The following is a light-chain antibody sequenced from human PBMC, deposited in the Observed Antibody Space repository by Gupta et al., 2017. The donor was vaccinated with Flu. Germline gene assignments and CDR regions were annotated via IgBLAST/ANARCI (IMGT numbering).Light chain of an antibody. J-gene: IGKJ2*03. CDR3: QKRSNWPPNS. Sequence: IVLTQSPATLSLSPGERATLSCRASQSVSSYLAWYQQKPGQAPRLLIYDASNRATGIPARFSGSGSGKDFTLTISSREPEDFAVYYCQKRSNWPPNSFGQGTKLEIK. CDR1: QSVSSY. V-gene: IGKV3-11*01. CDR2: DAS.